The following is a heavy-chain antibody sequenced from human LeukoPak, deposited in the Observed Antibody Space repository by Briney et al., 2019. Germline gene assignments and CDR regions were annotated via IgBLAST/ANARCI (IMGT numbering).Heavy chain of an antibody. CDR1: GFTVRTNY. V-gene: IGHV3-66*01. CDR3: ARAPKNAHFDY. CDR2: LYAGGSA. J-gene: IGHJ4*02. Sequence: GGSLRLSCAASGFTVRTNYMSWVRQAPGKGLEWVSLLYAGGSAYYADSVKGRFTISRGNPKNTLYLQMNSLRAEDTAVYYCARAPKNAHFDYWGQGTLVTVSS. D-gene: IGHD2/OR15-2a*01.